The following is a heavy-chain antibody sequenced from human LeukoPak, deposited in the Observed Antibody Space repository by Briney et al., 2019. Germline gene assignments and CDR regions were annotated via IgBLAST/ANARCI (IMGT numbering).Heavy chain of an antibody. CDR3: ARVKSAHFDY. CDR2: INSDGSST. V-gene: IGHV3-74*01. J-gene: IGHJ4*02. Sequence: PGGSLRLSXAASGFTFGSYWMHWVRQTPGKGLVWVSRINSDGSSTSYADSVKGRFTISRDNAKNTLYLQMNSLRAEDTAVYYCARVKSAHFDYWGQGTLVTVSS. D-gene: IGHD3-3*01. CDR1: GFTFGSYW.